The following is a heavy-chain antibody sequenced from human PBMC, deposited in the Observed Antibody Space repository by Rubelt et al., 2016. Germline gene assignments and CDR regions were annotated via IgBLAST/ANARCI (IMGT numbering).Heavy chain of an antibody. V-gene: IGHV4-34*01. D-gene: IGHD3-16*02. CDR3: ARGVIYRAEYFQH. Sequence: QVQLQQWGAGLLKPSETLSLTCAVYGGSFSGYYWSWIRQPPGKGLEWIGEINHSGSTNYNPSLKSRVTISVDTSKNQFSLKLSSVTAADTAVYYCARGVIYRAEYFQHWGQGTLVTVSS. CDR2: INHSGST. CDR1: GGSFSGYY. J-gene: IGHJ1*01.